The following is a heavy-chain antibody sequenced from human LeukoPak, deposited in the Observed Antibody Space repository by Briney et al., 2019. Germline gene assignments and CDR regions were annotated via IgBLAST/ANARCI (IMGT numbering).Heavy chain of an antibody. Sequence: SETLSLTCTVSGGSISSYYWSWIRQPPGKGLEWIGSIYYSGSTYYNPSLKSRVTISVDTSKNQFSLKLSSVTAADTAVYYCAKSLYGSGSYYNWFDPWGQGTLVTVSS. CDR2: IYYSGST. D-gene: IGHD3-10*01. V-gene: IGHV4-59*04. CDR1: GGSISSYY. J-gene: IGHJ5*02. CDR3: AKSLYGSGSYYNWFDP.